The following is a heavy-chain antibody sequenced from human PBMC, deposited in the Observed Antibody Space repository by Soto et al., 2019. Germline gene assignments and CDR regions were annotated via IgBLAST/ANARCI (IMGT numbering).Heavy chain of an antibody. D-gene: IGHD3-22*01. Sequence: GGSLRLSCAASGLTFSSYAMSWVRQAPGKGLEWVSAISGSGGSTYYADSVKGRFTISRDNSKNTLYLQMNSLRAEDTAVYYCAKGGGGAGYDSSDRWGQGTLVTVSS. CDR3: AKGGGGAGYDSSDR. CDR1: GLTFSSYA. CDR2: ISGSGGST. V-gene: IGHV3-23*01. J-gene: IGHJ4*02.